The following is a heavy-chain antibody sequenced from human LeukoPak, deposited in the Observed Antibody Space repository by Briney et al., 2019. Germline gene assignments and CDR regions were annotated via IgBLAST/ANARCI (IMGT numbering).Heavy chain of an antibody. CDR3: ASLADWYYYDDSGYPLGAFDI. V-gene: IGHV4-39*07. D-gene: IGHD3-22*01. Sequence: SETLSLTCTVSGGSISSSRHYWGWIRQSPEKGLELIAHIYYTGITYFNPSLKSRVTVSVDTSNNQFSLRLSSVTAADTAVYYCASLADWYYYDDSGYPLGAFDIWGQGTMVTVSS. CDR2: IYYTGIT. CDR1: GGSISSSRHY. J-gene: IGHJ3*02.